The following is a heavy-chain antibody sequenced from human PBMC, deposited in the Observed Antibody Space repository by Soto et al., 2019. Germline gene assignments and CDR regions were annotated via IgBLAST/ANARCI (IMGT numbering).Heavy chain of an antibody. D-gene: IGHD2-15*01. CDR2: IYYSGST. J-gene: IGHJ5*02. CDR3: ARDRVDRPNWFDP. CDR1: GGSISSGGYY. Sequence: QVQLQESGPGLVKPSQTLSLTCTVSGGSISSGGYYWSWIRQHPGKGLEWIGYIYYSGSTHYNPSLTSRVTISLHTSKNQFSLKLSSVTAADTAVYYCARDRVDRPNWFDPWGQGTLVTVSS. V-gene: IGHV4-31*03.